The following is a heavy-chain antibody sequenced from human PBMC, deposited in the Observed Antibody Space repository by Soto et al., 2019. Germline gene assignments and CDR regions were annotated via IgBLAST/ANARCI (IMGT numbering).Heavy chain of an antibody. J-gene: IGHJ5*02. D-gene: IGHD1-26*01. CDR1: GGSISSYH. Sequence: SETLSLTCTVSGGSISSYHWSWIRQSPGKGLEWIGYVFYTGSTKYNPALKRRVTISVDTSKNQFSLKLSSVSAADTGLYYCARSYSGTFYGYDTWGQGILV. CDR3: ARSYSGTFYGYDT. V-gene: IGHV4-59*01. CDR2: VFYTGST.